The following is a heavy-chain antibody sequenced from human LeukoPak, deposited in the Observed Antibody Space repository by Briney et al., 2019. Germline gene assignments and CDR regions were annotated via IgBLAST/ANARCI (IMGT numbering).Heavy chain of an antibody. V-gene: IGHV3-30*18. D-gene: IGHD2-15*01. Sequence: GGSLILSCAASGFTFSSYGMHWVRQAPGKGLEWVAVISYDGSNKYYADSVKGRFTISRDNSKNTLYLQMNSLRAEDTAVYYCAKDLKRYCSGGSCYSFDYWGQGTLVTVSS. J-gene: IGHJ4*02. CDR3: AKDLKRYCSGGSCYSFDY. CDR2: ISYDGSNK. CDR1: GFTFSSYG.